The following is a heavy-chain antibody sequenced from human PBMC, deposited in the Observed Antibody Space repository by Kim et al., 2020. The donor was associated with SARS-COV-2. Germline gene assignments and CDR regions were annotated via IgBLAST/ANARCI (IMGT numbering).Heavy chain of an antibody. CDR1: GGSISSYY. V-gene: IGHV4-59*13. CDR2: IYYSGST. J-gene: IGHJ4*02. D-gene: IGHD3-16*02. Sequence: SETLSLTCTVSGGSISSYYWSWIRQPPGKGLEWIGYIYYSGSTNYNPSLKSRVTISVDTSKNQFSLKLSSVTAADTAVYYCARVFGELGELSFDYWGQGTLVTVSS. CDR3: ARVFGELGELSFDY.